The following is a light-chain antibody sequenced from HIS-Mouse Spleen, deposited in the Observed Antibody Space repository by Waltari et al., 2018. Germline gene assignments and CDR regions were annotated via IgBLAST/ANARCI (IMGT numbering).Light chain of an antibody. J-gene: IGLJ2*01. Sequence: SYELTQPPSVSVSPGQTARITCSGYALPTKYAYWYQQKSGPAPVLVIYEDSKRPSGIPERVSGSSSGTMATLTISGAQVEDEADYYCYSTDSSGNHRVFGGGTKLTVL. CDR2: EDS. CDR3: YSTDSSGNHRV. CDR1: ALPTKY. V-gene: IGLV3-10*01.